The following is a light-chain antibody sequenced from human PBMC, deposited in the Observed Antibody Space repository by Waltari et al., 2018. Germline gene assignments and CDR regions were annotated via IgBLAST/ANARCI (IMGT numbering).Light chain of an antibody. V-gene: IGLV1-47*02. CDR3: AAWDDSVSAMV. J-gene: IGLJ2*01. CDR2: TVN. Sequence: QSVLTQPPSASGTPGQRVAIPCSGNSSNIGSNYVYWYQQLPGTAPQLLIYTVNQRPSGVPDRFSDSKSGTSTSLAISGLRSEDEADYYCAAWDDSVSAMVFGGGTKLTVL. CDR1: SSNIGSNY.